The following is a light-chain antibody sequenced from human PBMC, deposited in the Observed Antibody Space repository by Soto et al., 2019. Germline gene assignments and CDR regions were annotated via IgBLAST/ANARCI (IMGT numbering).Light chain of an antibody. Sequence: DIQMTQSPSSLSASVGDRVTITCRASQNINSYLNWYQQTPGRAPKLLIYAESSLQSGVPSRFGGSGSGTDFTLTISSLQPEDFATYYCHQTYSTPHTFGQGTKVEIK. CDR2: AES. V-gene: IGKV1-39*01. J-gene: IGKJ2*01. CDR3: HQTYSTPHT. CDR1: QNINSY.